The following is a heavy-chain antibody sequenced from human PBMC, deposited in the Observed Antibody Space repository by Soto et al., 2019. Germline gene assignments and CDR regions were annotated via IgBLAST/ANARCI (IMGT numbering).Heavy chain of an antibody. CDR3: AKDSRSGDSP. D-gene: IGHD4-17*01. V-gene: IGHV3-30*18. J-gene: IGHJ5*02. CDR2: ISYDGSNK. Sequence: QVQLVESGGGVVQPGRSLRLSCAASGFTFSSYGMHWVRQAPGKGLEWVAVISYDGSNKYYADSVKGRFTISRDNSKNTLYLQMNSLRAEDTAVYYCAKDSRSGDSPWGQGTLVTVSS. CDR1: GFTFSSYG.